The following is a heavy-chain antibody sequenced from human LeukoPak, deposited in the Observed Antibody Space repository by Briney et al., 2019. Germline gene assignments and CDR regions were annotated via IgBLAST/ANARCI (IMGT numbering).Heavy chain of an antibody. D-gene: IGHD5-12*01. CDR3: ARDNSGYDDY. J-gene: IGHJ4*02. CDR1: GYTFTSYY. Sequence: ASVKVSCKASGYTFTSYYMHWVRQAPGQGLEWMGIINPSGGSTSYAQKFQGRVTMTTDTSTSTAYMELRSLRSDDTAVYYCARDNSGYDDYWGQGTLVTVSS. V-gene: IGHV1-46*01. CDR2: INPSGGST.